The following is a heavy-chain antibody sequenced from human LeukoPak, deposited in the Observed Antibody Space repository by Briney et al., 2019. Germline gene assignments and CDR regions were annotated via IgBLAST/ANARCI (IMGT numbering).Heavy chain of an antibody. J-gene: IGHJ4*02. Sequence: GGSLRLSCAASGFTFSNYAMDWVRRVPGKGLEWVAVLWYDGSNKYYADSVKGRFTISRDNSKNTLYLQMDSLRAEDTAVYYCARGYTLLEYWGQGTLVTVSS. CDR3: ARGYTLLEY. D-gene: IGHD1-1*01. CDR1: GFTFSNYA. CDR2: LWYDGSNK. V-gene: IGHV3-33*01.